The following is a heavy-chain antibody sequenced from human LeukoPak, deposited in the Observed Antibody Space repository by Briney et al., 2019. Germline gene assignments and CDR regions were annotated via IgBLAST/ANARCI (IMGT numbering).Heavy chain of an antibody. Sequence: GGSLRLSCAASGFTFNSFAMNWVRQAPGKGLEWVSSISGSDGSSHYADFVKGRFTISRDNSKNTLHLQMNSLRAEDTAVYYCAKSLGVGGYTRYKGFDQWGQGALVTVSS. CDR3: AKSLGVGGYTRYKGFDQ. J-gene: IGHJ4*02. CDR2: ISGSDGSS. CDR1: GFTFNSFA. V-gene: IGHV3-23*01. D-gene: IGHD3-16*02.